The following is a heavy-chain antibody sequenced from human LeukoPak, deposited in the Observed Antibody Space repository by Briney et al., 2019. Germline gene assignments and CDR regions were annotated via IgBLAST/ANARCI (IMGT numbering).Heavy chain of an antibody. Sequence: GGSLRLSCAASGFTFNSFAMNWVRQAPGKGLEWVSSISGSDGSSHYADFVKGRFTISRDNSKNTLHLQMNSLRAEDTAVYYCAKSLGVGGYTRYKGFDQWGQGALVTVSS. CDR3: AKSLGVGGYTRYKGFDQ. J-gene: IGHJ4*02. CDR2: ISGSDGSS. CDR1: GFTFNSFA. V-gene: IGHV3-23*01. D-gene: IGHD3-16*02.